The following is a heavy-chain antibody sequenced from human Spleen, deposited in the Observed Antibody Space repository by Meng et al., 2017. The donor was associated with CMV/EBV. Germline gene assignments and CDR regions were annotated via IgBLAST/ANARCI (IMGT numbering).Heavy chain of an antibody. Sequence: SETLSLTCAVYGGSFSGYYWSWIRQPPGKGLEWIGEINHSGSTNYNPSLKRRVTISVDTSKNQFSLKLSSVTAADTAVYYCARVGSGSYYMGFFDFWGQGTLVTVSS. V-gene: IGHV4-34*01. CDR3: ARVGSGSYYMGFFDF. CDR2: INHSGST. D-gene: IGHD1-26*01. J-gene: IGHJ4*02. CDR1: GGSFSGYY.